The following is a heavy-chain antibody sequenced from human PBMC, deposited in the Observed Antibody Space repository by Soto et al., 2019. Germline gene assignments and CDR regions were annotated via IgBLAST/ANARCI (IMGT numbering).Heavy chain of an antibody. Sequence: SVKVSCKASGGPLSSYAISLVRQAPGQGLEWMGGIIPIFGTANYAQKFQGRVTITADESTSTAYMELSSLRSEDTAVYYCAAELNYYDSSGYPTPLFDYWGQGTMVTVSS. D-gene: IGHD3-22*01. CDR2: IIPIFGTA. V-gene: IGHV1-69*13. CDR1: GGPLSSYA. CDR3: AAELNYYDSSGYPTPLFDY. J-gene: IGHJ4*02.